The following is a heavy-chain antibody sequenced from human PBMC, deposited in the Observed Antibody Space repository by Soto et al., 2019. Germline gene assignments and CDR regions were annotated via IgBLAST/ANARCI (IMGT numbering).Heavy chain of an antibody. J-gene: IGHJ4*02. D-gene: IGHD3-10*01. V-gene: IGHV4-30-2*01. Sequence: SETLSLTCAVSGGSISSGGYSWSWIRQPPGKGLEWIGYIYYSGSTNYNPSLKSRFTISVDTSKNQFSLKLSSATAADTAVYYCARGVLLWFGEFKFDSWGRGTLVTVSS. CDR3: ARGVLLWFGEFKFDS. CDR2: IYYSGST. CDR1: GGSISSGGYS.